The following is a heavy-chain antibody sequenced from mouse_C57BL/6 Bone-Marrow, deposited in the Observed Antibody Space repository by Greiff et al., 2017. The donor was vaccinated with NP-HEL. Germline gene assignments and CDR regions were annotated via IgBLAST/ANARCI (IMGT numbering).Heavy chain of an antibody. CDR3: ASGHYCSSLLFAY. D-gene: IGHD1-1*01. Sequence: EVKLQESGPGLVKPSQSLSLTCSVTGYSITSGYYWNWIRQFPGNKLEWMGYISYDGSNKYNPSLKNRISITRDTSKNQFFLKLNSVTTEDTATYYCASGHYCSSLLFAYWGQGTLVTVSA. J-gene: IGHJ3*01. CDR2: ISYDGSN. CDR1: GYSITSGYY. V-gene: IGHV3-6*01.